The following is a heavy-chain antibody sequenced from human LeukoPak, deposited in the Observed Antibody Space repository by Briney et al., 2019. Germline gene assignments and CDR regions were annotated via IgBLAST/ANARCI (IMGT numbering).Heavy chain of an antibody. CDR3: ARQDVATSHDAFDM. V-gene: IGHV4-59*08. CDR2: IYHSGST. D-gene: IGHD5-12*01. Sequence: SETLSLTCTVSGGSISSYYWTWVRQPPGKGLEWIGYIYHSGSTNYNPSLKSRVTISVDKSKNQFSLKLSSVTAADTAVYCCARQDVATSHDAFDMWGQGTMVTVSS. J-gene: IGHJ3*02. CDR1: GGSISSYY.